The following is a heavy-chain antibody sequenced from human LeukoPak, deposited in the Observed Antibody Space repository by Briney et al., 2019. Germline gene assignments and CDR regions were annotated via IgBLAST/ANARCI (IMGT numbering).Heavy chain of an antibody. CDR2: ITSSSSTM. J-gene: IGHJ4*02. Sequence: GGSLRLSCAASGFTFSTSSMNWVRQAPGKGLEWVSYITSSSSTMYHADSVKGRFTISRDNAKNSLYLQMNSLRDDDTAVYYCARDFDGDYSSDYWGQGTLVTVSS. CDR1: GFTFSTSS. V-gene: IGHV3-48*02. CDR3: ARDFDGDYSSDY. D-gene: IGHD4-17*01.